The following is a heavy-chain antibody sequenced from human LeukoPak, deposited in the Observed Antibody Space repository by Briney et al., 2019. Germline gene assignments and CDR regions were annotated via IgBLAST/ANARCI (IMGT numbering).Heavy chain of an antibody. CDR3: ARQNGDYFGS. V-gene: IGHV4-61*02. D-gene: IGHD4-17*01. Sequence: PSETLSLTCTVSGGSISSGSYYWSWIRQPAGKGLEWIGRIYTSGSTNYNPSLKSRVTISVDTSKNQFSLKLSSVTAADTAVYYCARQNGDYFGSWGQGTLVTVSS. CDR1: GGSISSGSYY. J-gene: IGHJ4*02. CDR2: IYTSGST.